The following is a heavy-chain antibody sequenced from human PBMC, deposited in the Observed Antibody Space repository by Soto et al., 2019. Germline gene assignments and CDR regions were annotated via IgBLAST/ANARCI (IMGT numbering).Heavy chain of an antibody. CDR1: GGSFSGYY. CDR3: ARDRWDCSGVSFYPAGYYYYYMDV. Sequence: PSETLSLTCAVYGGSFSGYYWSWIRQPPGKGLEWIGEINHSGSTNYNPSLKSRVTISVDTSKNQFSLKLSSVTAADTAVYYCARDRWDCSGVSFYPAGYYYYYMDVSGKGTTVTVSS. J-gene: IGHJ6*03. D-gene: IGHD2-15*01. V-gene: IGHV4-34*01. CDR2: INHSGST.